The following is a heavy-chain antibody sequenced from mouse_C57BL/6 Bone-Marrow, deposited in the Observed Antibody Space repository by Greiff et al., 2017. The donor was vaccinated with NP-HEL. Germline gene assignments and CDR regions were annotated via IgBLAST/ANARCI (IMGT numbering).Heavy chain of an antibody. CDR2: INPNYGTT. CDR1: GYSFTDYN. D-gene: IGHD1-1*01. V-gene: IGHV1-39*01. Sequence: LVESGPELVKPGASVKISCKASGYSFTDYNMNWVKQSNGKSLEWIGVINPNYGTTSYNQKFKGKATLTVDQSSSTAYMQLNSLTSEDSAVYYCASTVVATNEYFDVWGTGTTVTVSS. J-gene: IGHJ1*03. CDR3: ASTVVATNEYFDV.